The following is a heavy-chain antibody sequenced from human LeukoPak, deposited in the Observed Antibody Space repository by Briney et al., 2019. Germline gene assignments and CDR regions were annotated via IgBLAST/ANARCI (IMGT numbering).Heavy chain of an antibody. CDR1: GGSFSGYY. D-gene: IGHD3-22*01. CDR3: ARARYYYDSSGLFDY. Sequence: SETLSLTCAVYGGSFSGYYWSWIRQPPGKGLEWIGEINHSGSTNYNPSLKSRVTISVDTSKNQFSLKLSSVTAADTAVYYCARARYYYDSSGLFDYWGQGTLVTVSS. CDR2: INHSGST. J-gene: IGHJ4*02. V-gene: IGHV4-34*01.